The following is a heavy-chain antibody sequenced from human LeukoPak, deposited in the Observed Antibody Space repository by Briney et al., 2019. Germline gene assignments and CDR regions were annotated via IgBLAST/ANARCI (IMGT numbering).Heavy chain of an antibody. D-gene: IGHD2-21*02. Sequence: SQTLSLTCAIAGDRVSNNRAAWNWIRQSPSRGLEWLGRTYYRSRWYNDYALSVKTRITINTDTSKNLISLQLHSVTLEDTAVYYCASSARGDALYNWFDPWGQGTLVTVSS. V-gene: IGHV6-1*01. CDR3: ASSARGDALYNWFDP. J-gene: IGHJ5*02. CDR1: GDRVSNNRAA. CDR2: TYYRSRWYN.